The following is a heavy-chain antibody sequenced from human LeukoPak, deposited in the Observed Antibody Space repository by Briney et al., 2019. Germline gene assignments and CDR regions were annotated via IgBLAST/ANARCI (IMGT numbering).Heavy chain of an antibody. CDR1: GGSFSGYY. J-gene: IGHJ6*02. Sequence: SETLSLTCAVYGGSFSGYYWSWIRQPPGKGLEWIEEINHSGSTNYNPSLKSRVTISVDTSKNQFSLKLSSVTAADTAVYYCARGSRYYDSSGYYPYYYYYGMDVWGQGTTVTVSS. CDR3: ARGSRYYDSSGYYPYYYYYGMDV. CDR2: INHSGST. V-gene: IGHV4-34*01. D-gene: IGHD3-22*01.